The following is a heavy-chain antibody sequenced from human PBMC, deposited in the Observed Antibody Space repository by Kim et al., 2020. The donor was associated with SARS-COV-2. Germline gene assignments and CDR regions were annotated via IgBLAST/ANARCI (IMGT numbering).Heavy chain of an antibody. D-gene: IGHD1-26*01. CDR2: IYHSGNT. Sequence: SETLSLTCAVSGDSISTTNWWSWVRQPPGKGLEWIGEIYHSGNTNYNPSLKSRVSISVDNSKNQFSLRLNSVTAADTAVYYCARLRTGTGSYFRFDYWGQGTLVTVSS. V-gene: IGHV4-4*02. CDR1: GDSISTTNW. J-gene: IGHJ4*02. CDR3: ARLRTGTGSYFRFDY.